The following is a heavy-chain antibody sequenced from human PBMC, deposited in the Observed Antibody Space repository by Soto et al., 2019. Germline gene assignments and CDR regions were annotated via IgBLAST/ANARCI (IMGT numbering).Heavy chain of an antibody. CDR3: AKDNQYYDFWSGYPSYYYYGMDV. D-gene: IGHD3-3*01. Sequence: EVQLLESGGGLVQPGGSLRLSCAASGFTFSSYAMSWVRQAPGKGLEWVSAISGSGGSTYYADSVKGRFTISRDNSKNTLYLQMNSLRAEDTAVYYCAKDNQYYDFWSGYPSYYYYGMDVWGQGTTVTVSS. V-gene: IGHV3-23*01. CDR2: ISGSGGST. J-gene: IGHJ6*02. CDR1: GFTFSSYA.